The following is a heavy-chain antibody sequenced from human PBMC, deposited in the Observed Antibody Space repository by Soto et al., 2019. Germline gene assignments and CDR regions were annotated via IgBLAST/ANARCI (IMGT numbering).Heavy chain of an antibody. J-gene: IGHJ6*02. V-gene: IGHV4-31*03. CDR2: IYYSGST. CDR3: ARQGSSWDYYYYGMDV. Sequence: QVQLQESGPGLVKPSQTLSLTCTVSGGSISSGGYYWSWIRQHPGKGLEWIGYIYYSGSTYYNPSLKSRVTISVDTSKNQFSLKLSSVTAADTAVYYCARQGSSWDYYYYGMDVWGQGTTVTVSS. D-gene: IGHD6-13*01. CDR1: GGSISSGGYY.